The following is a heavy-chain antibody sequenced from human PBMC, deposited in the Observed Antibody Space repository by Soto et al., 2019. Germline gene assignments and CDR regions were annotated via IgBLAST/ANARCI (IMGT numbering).Heavy chain of an antibody. J-gene: IGHJ5*01. CDR2: ISWNSGII. CDR3: AKSKATFGKNWFDP. V-gene: IGHV3-9*01. D-gene: IGHD3-16*01. Sequence: PGGSLRLSCAVSGFRFDGYAMHWVRQAPGKGLEWVSGISWNSGIIGYADSVKGRFTISRDNAENSLYLQMNSLRAEDTALYYCAKSKATFGKNWFDPGGQGTLVTVSS. CDR1: GFRFDGYA.